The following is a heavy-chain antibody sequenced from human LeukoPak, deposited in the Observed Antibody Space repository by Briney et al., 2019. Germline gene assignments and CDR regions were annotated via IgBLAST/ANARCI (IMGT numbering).Heavy chain of an antibody. V-gene: IGHV4-4*02. J-gene: IGHJ5*02. D-gene: IGHD3-3*01. CDR1: GGSISSSNW. CDR2: IYYSGST. Sequence: PSGTLSLTCAVSGGSISSSNWWSWVRQPPGKGLEWIGSIYYSGSTYYNPSLKSRVTISVDTSKNQFSLRLSSVTAADTAVYYCARYWGDFWSGTNWFDPWGPGTLVTVSS. CDR3: ARYWGDFWSGTNWFDP.